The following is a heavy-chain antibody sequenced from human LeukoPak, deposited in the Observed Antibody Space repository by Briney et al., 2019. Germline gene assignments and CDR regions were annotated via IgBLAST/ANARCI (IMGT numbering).Heavy chain of an antibody. V-gene: IGHV3-21*01. CDR1: GFTFSSYS. CDR2: ISSSSSYI. J-gene: IGHJ6*02. Sequence: GGSLRLSCAASGFTFSSYSINWVRQAPGKGLEWVSSISSSSSYIYYADSVKGRCTSSRDNAKNSLYLQMNSLRAEDTAVYYCARDGAHSGMDVWGQGTTVTVSS. CDR3: ARDGAHSGMDV.